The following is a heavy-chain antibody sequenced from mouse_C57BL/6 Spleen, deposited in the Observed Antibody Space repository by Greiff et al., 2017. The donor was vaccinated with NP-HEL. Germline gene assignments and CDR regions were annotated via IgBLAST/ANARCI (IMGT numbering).Heavy chain of an antibody. V-gene: IGHV1-64*01. CDR1: GYTFTSYW. D-gene: IGHD1-1*01. CDR3: ARILPYYYGSSFDY. CDR2: IHPNSGST. J-gene: IGHJ2*01. Sequence: QVQLQQPGAVLVKPGASVKLSCKASGYTFTSYWMHWVKQRPGQGLEWIGMIHPNSGSTNYNEKFKSKATLTVDKSSSTAYMQLSSLTSEDSAVYYCARILPYYYGSSFDYWGQGTTLTVSS.